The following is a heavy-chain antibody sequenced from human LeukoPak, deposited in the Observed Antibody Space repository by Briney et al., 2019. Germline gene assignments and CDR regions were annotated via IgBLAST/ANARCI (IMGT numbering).Heavy chain of an antibody. CDR2: INHSGGST. Sequence: ASVKVSCKASGYTFTSYYMHWVRQAPGQGLEWMGIINHSGGSTSYAQKFQGRVTMTRDMSTSTVYMELSSLRSEDTAVYYCARAYYHDTSDYHWAPDYWGQGTLVTVSS. D-gene: IGHD3-22*01. CDR3: ARAYYHDTSDYHWAPDY. V-gene: IGHV1-46*01. J-gene: IGHJ4*02. CDR1: GYTFTSYY.